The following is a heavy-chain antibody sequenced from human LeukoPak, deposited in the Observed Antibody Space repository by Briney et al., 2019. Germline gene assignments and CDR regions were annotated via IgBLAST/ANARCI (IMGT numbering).Heavy chain of an antibody. D-gene: IGHD3-16*02. V-gene: IGHV4-59*08. J-gene: IGHJ4*02. CDR3: ARSVAFGGVIAD. Sequence: SETLSLTCTVSGGSISSYYWSWIRQPPGKGLEWIGYIYYSGSTNYNPSLKSRVTISVDTSKNQFSLKLSSVTAADTAVYYCARSVAFGGVIADWGQGTLVTVSS. CDR1: GGSISSYY. CDR2: IYYSGST.